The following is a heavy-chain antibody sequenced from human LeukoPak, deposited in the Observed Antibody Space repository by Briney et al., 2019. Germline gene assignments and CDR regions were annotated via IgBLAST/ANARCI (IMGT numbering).Heavy chain of an antibody. Sequence: SETLSLTRTVSGGSISSSSYYWGWIRQPPGKGLEWIGSIYYSGSTYYNPSLKSRVTISVDTSKNQFSLKLSSVTAADTAVYYCARDGVVRGGPGPLNWFDPWGQGTLVTVSS. D-gene: IGHD3-10*01. CDR2: IYYSGST. CDR1: GGSISSSSYY. V-gene: IGHV4-39*07. CDR3: ARDGVVRGGPGPLNWFDP. J-gene: IGHJ5*02.